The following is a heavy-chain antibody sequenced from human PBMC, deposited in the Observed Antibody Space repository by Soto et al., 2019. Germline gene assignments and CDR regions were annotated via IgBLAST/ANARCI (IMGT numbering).Heavy chain of an antibody. CDR2: IIPISGTA. J-gene: IGHJ6*02. V-gene: IGHV1-69*01. Sequence: QVQLVQSGAEVKKPGSSVKVSCKASGGTFSSYAISWVRQAPGQGLEWMGGIIPISGTANYAQKFQGRVTITAHESTSTAYMELSSVRSEDTAVYYCARSQGSSTSLEIYYYYYYGMDVWGQGTTVTVSS. CDR1: GGTFSSYA. CDR3: ARSQGSSTSLEIYYYYYYGMDV. D-gene: IGHD2-2*01.